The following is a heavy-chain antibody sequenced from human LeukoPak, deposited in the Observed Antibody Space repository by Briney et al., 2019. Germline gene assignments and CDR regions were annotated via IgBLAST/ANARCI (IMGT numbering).Heavy chain of an antibody. CDR3: AKDLGNSGSSSD. CDR1: GLTFSSYA. Sequence: GGSLRLSCAASGLTFSSYAMSWVRHAPAKGPEWVSTISDSGSSTYFADSVKGRFAISRDNSKYTLCLQMNSLRAEDTAVYYCAKDLGNSGSSSDWGQGTLVTVSS. CDR2: ISDSGSST. D-gene: IGHD1-26*01. J-gene: IGHJ4*02. V-gene: IGHV3-23*01.